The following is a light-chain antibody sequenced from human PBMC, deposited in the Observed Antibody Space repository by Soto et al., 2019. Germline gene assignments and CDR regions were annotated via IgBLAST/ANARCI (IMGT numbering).Light chain of an antibody. J-gene: IGKJ4*01. Sequence: IVTTQSPSTLSVTPGERVTLSCRARQSVGSNLAWYQQTPGQAPRVVIYDASTRATVIPARFSGSGSGTEFTLTISSLQSEDFAVYYCQQYDTWPLTFGGGTKVAIK. CDR3: QQYDTWPLT. CDR2: DAS. CDR1: QSVGSN. V-gene: IGKV3-15*01.